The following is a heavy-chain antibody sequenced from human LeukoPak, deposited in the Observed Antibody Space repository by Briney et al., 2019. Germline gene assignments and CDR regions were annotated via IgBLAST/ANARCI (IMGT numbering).Heavy chain of an antibody. J-gene: IGHJ4*02. CDR3: ARRLAGRYFDWFHSAFDY. D-gene: IGHD3-9*01. Sequence: SETLSLTCTVSGGSISSSRYYWSWIRQPPGKGLEWIGEINHSGSTNYNPSLKSRVTISVDTSKNQFSLKLSSVTAADTAVYYCARRLAGRYFDWFHSAFDYWGQGTLVTVSS. CDR2: INHSGST. V-gene: IGHV4-39*07. CDR1: GGSISSSRYY.